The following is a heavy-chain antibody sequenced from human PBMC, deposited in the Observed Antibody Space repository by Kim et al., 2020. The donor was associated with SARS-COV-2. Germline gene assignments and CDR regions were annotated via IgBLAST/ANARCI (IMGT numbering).Heavy chain of an antibody. J-gene: IGHJ6*02. D-gene: IGHD2-8*01. CDR3: ASQQWGPHYGLDV. V-gene: IGHV3-7*03. Sequence: YVNSLKGRFTVSRDNAKNSLYLQMNSLRAEDTAVYYCASQQWGPHYGLDVWGQGTTVTVSS.